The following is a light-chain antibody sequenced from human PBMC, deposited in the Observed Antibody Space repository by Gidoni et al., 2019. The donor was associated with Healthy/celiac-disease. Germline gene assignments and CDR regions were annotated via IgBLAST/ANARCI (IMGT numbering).Light chain of an antibody. CDR1: QSISSY. Sequence: IQMTQSPSSLSASVGVRVTITCRASQSISSYINWYQQKPGKAPKLLIYAASSLQSGVPSRFSGSGSGTDFTLTISSLQPGDFTTYYCQQSYSTPFTCGGGTKVEIK. CDR2: AAS. J-gene: IGKJ4*01. V-gene: IGKV1-39*01. CDR3: QQSYSTPFT.